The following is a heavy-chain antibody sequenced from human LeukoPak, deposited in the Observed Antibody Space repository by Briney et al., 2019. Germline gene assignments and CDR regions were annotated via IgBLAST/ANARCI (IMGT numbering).Heavy chain of an antibody. Sequence: GGSLRLSCAASGFTFSSHGMHWVRQAPGKGLEWVAVIWSDGSNKYYVDSVKGRFTISRDNSKDTLYLQMNSLRAEDTAVYYCAKPMWARVDTAMVSDYWGQGTLVTVSS. V-gene: IGHV3-30*02. CDR2: IWSDGSNK. J-gene: IGHJ4*02. CDR1: GFTFSSHG. D-gene: IGHD5-18*01. CDR3: AKPMWARVDTAMVSDY.